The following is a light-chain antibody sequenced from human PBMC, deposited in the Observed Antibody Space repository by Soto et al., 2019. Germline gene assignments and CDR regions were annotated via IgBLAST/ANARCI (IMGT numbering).Light chain of an antibody. Sequence: EIVLTQSPGTLSLSPGETATLSCRASQTIGRNYLAWYQQKPGQAPRLLIFGTSTRATGIPDRFSGSGSGTDFTLSISRLEPEDFAVYYCQQRASSLTFGGGTKVEIK. CDR1: QTIGRNY. CDR2: GTS. V-gene: IGKV3-20*01. CDR3: QQRASSLT. J-gene: IGKJ4*01.